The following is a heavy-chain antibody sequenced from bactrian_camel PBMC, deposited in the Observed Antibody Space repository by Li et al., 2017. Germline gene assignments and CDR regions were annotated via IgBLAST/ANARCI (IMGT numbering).Heavy chain of an antibody. CDR2: FAADFADRDGST. CDR3: AADTRSGCGAGYWRVGFPFGS. CDR1: GPMYGYYC. D-gene: IGHD5*01. Sequence: HVQLAESGGGSVQAGGSLRLSCAVSGPMYGYYCMGWFRQAPGKEREGVAGFAADFADRDGSTSYADSVKGRFTISNDNAKDTLYLQINSLKPEDTAMYYCAADTRSGCGAGYWRVGFPFGSRGQGTQVTVS. V-gene: IGHV3-3*01. J-gene: IGHJ6*01.